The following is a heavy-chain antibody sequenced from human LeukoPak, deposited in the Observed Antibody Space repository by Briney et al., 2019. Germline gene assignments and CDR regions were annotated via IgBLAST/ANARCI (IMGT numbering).Heavy chain of an antibody. V-gene: IGHV1-24*01. J-gene: IGHJ4*02. Sequence: GASVKVSCKASGYTFTGYYMHWVRQAPGKGLEWMGGFDPEDGETIYAQKFQGRVTMTEDTSTDTAYMELSSLRSEDTAVYYCATVTVSMVRGVITIKYYFDYWGQGTLVTVSS. D-gene: IGHD3-10*01. CDR2: FDPEDGET. CDR1: GYTFTGYY. CDR3: ATVTVSMVRGVITIKYYFDY.